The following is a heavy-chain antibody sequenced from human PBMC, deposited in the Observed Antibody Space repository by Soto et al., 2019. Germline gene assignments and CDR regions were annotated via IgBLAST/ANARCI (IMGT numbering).Heavy chain of an antibody. D-gene: IGHD5-12*01. CDR3: AKDGLVLSTMGLIDY. CDR1: GFTFSSYG. V-gene: IGHV3-30*18. J-gene: IGHJ4*02. Sequence: GGSLRLSCAASGFTFSSYGMHWVRQAPGKGLEWVAVISYDGNNKYYADSVKGRFTISRDNSKNTLYLQMNSLRPEDTAVYYCAKDGLVLSTMGLIDYWGQGTLVTVSS. CDR2: ISYDGNNK.